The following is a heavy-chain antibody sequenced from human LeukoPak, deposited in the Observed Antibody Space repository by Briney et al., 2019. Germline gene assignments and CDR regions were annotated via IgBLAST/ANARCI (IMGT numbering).Heavy chain of an antibody. J-gene: IGHJ4*02. CDR1: GFTFSSYA. D-gene: IGHD6-6*01. CDR3: ATTSIAAREYYFDY. CDR2: ISGSGGST. Sequence: GGSLRLSCAASGFTFSSYAMSWVRQAPGKGLEWVSAISGSGGSTYYADSVKGRFTISRDNSKNTLYLQMNSLRAEETAVYYCATTSIAAREYYFDYWGQGTLVTVSS. V-gene: IGHV3-23*01.